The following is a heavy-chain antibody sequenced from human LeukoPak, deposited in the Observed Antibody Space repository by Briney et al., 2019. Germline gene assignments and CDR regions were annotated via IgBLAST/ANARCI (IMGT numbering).Heavy chain of an antibody. CDR3: ARLPYGDYVFDY. CDR2: IYYSGST. D-gene: IGHD4-17*01. CDR1: GGSISSGGYY. J-gene: IGHJ4*02. Sequence: PSETLSLTCTVSGGSISSGGYYWSWIRQHPGKGLEWIGYIYYSGSTYYNPSLKSRVTISVDTSKNQFSLKLSSVTAADTAVYYCARLPYGDYVFDYWGQGTLVTASS. V-gene: IGHV4-31*03.